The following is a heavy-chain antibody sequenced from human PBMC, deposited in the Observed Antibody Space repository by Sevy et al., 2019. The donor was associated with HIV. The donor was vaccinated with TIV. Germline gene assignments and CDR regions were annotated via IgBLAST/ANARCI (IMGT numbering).Heavy chain of an antibody. CDR3: ARQIYGDYGDGFDY. V-gene: IGHV4-39*01. Sequence: SETLSLTCTVSGGSISSSSYFWGWIRQPPGKGLELIGSIYYSGRTYYNPSLKSRVTISVDKSKNQFSLKLSSVTAADTAVYYCARQIYGDYGDGFDYWGQGTLVTVSS. D-gene: IGHD4-17*01. J-gene: IGHJ4*02. CDR1: GGSISSSSYF. CDR2: IYYSGRT.